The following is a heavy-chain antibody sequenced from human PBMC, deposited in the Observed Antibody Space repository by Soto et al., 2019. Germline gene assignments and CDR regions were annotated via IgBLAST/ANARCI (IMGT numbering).Heavy chain of an antibody. CDR2: ISASGGST. V-gene: IGHV3-23*01. Sequence: PGGSLRLSCAASGFTFSSYSMNWVRQAPGKGLEWVSLISASGGSTYYADSVQGRFTISRDNSKNTLLLRVNSLRPEDTAAYYCAKKGGGNQFYHFQHWGQGTLVTVSS. J-gene: IGHJ1*01. D-gene: IGHD2-15*01. CDR3: AKKGGGNQFYHFQH. CDR1: GFTFSSYS.